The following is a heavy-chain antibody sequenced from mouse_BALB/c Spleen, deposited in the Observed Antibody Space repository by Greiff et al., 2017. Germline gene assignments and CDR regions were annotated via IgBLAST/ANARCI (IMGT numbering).Heavy chain of an antibody. Sequence: EVQVVESGAELVRPGALVKLSCKASGFNIKDYYMHWVKQRPEQGLEWIGWIDPENGNTIYDPKFQGKASITADTSSNTAYLQLSSLTSEDTAVYYCATYYYGSSYGYFDYWGQGTTLTVSS. D-gene: IGHD1-1*01. CDR3: ATYYYGSSYGYFDY. J-gene: IGHJ2*01. CDR1: GFNIKDYY. CDR2: IDPENGNT. V-gene: IGHV14-1*02.